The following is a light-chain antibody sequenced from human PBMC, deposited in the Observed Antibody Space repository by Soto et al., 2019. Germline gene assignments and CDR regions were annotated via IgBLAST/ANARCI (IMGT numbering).Light chain of an antibody. CDR2: KAS. J-gene: IGKJ1*01. CDR3: QQYNSFSWT. V-gene: IGKV1-5*03. CDR1: QIINTW. Sequence: DIQMTQSPSTLSASVGDRVTITCRASQIINTWLAWYQQKPGTAPKLLIYKASTLQSGVPSRFSGSASGTEFTLPISSLQPDDFATYYCQQYNSFSWTFGQGTKVEIK.